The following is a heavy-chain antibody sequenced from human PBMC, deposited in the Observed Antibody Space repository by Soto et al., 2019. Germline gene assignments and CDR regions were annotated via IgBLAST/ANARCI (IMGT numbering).Heavy chain of an antibody. J-gene: IGHJ5*02. V-gene: IGHV4-61*08. CDR2: VYYSGTT. CDR3: AKDVLAPHNYFHP. Sequence: SETLSLTCTVSVVSIDSGDYYCSWVRQPPGKGLEWIGYVYYSGTTNYNPFLKSRVTLSLDKSKNQFSPKMNSVTAADTAVYYCAKDVLAPHNYFHPWGQGTLVTVSS. CDR1: VVSIDSGDYY. D-gene: IGHD4-4*01.